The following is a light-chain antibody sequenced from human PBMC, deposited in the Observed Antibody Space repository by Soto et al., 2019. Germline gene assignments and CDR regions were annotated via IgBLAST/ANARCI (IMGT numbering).Light chain of an antibody. J-gene: IGLJ1*01. CDR3: QSYDSSLSGFV. V-gene: IGLV1-40*01. CDR1: SSNIGAGYD. CDR2: GNS. Sequence: QSVLTQPPSVSGAPGQRVTISCTGSSSNIGAGYDVHWYQQLPGTAPKLLIYGNSNRPSGVPDRFPGSKSGTSASLAITGLQAADEADYYCQSYDSSLSGFVFGTGTKVTVL.